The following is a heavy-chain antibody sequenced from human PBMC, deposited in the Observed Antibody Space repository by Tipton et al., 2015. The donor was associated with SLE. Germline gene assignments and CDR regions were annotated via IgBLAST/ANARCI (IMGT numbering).Heavy chain of an antibody. Sequence: LRLSCTVSGGSISSGSYYWSGIRQPAGKGLEWIGRIYTSGSTNYNPSLKSRVTISVDTSKNQFSLKLSSVTAADTAVYYCARDRRGWYFDLWGRGTLVTVSS. D-gene: IGHD3-10*01. CDR1: GGSISSGSYY. CDR3: ARDRRGWYFDL. J-gene: IGHJ2*01. CDR2: IYTSGST. V-gene: IGHV4-61*02.